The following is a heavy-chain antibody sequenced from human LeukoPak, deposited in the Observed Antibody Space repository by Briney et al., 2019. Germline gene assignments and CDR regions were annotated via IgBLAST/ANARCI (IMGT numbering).Heavy chain of an antibody. CDR3: AKVYYDSSGYFDY. CDR2: ISWNSGSI. D-gene: IGHD3-22*01. V-gene: IGHV3-9*01. CDR1: GFTFDDYA. Sequence: PGRSLRLSCAASGFTFDDYAMHWVRHAPGKGLEWVSGISWNSGSIGYADSVKGRFTISRDNSKNTLYLQMNSLRAEDTAVYYCAKVYYDSSGYFDYWGQGTLVTVSS. J-gene: IGHJ4*02.